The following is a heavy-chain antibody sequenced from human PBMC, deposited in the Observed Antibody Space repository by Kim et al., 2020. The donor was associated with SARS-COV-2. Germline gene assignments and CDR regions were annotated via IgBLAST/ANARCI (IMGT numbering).Heavy chain of an antibody. CDR2: T. D-gene: IGHD1-26*01. Sequence: TKINPSLKGRVTISVDTSKNQFSLELSSVTAADTAVYYCARYGLSGKAFDIWGQGTLVPVSS. V-gene: IGHV4-34*01. CDR3: ARYGLSGKAFDI. J-gene: IGHJ3*02.